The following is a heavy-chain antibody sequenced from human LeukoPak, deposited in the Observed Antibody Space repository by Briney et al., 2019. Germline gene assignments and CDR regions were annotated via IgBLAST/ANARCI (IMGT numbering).Heavy chain of an antibody. CDR1: GGSISSSNW. Sequence: SETLSLTCAVSGGSISSSNWWSWVRQPPGKGLEWIGHIYYSGNTIYNPSLKSRVTISVDTSKNQFSLKLTSVTTADTAVYYCAGEDYFDSSGYASWRFDIWGQGTMVTVSS. CDR3: AGEDYFDSSGYASWRFDI. V-gene: IGHV4-4*02. CDR2: IYYSGNT. D-gene: IGHD3-22*01. J-gene: IGHJ3*02.